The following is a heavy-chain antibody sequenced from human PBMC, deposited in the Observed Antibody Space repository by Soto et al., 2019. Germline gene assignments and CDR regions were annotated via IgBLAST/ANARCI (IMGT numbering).Heavy chain of an antibody. V-gene: IGHV4-61*01. CDR3: ARPRGHTSGVFER. J-gene: IGHJ3*01. D-gene: IGHD3-10*01. Sequence: SETLSLTCSVSGDSVSSGFYYWTWIRQSPVKGLEWIGNIYYSGSTEYNPSLTSRVTISFDMSKNQLSLTLTSVTAADSAVYFCARPRGHTSGVFERWGQGKTFTVS. CDR1: GDSVSSGFYY. CDR2: IYYSGST.